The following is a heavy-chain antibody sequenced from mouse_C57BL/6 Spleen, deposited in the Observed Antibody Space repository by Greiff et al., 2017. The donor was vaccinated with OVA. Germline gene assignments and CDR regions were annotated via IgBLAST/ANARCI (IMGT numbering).Heavy chain of an antibody. V-gene: IGHV5-4*01. CDR3: ARRGYDPYFDY. Sequence: EVQLQQSGGGLVKPGGSLKLSCAASGFTFSSYAMSWVRQTPEKRLEWVATISDGGSYTYYPDNVKGRFTISRDNAKNNLYLQMSHLKSEDTAMYYCARRGYDPYFDYWGQGTTLTVSS. CDR2: ISDGGSYT. CDR1: GFTFSSYA. D-gene: IGHD2-2*01. J-gene: IGHJ2*01.